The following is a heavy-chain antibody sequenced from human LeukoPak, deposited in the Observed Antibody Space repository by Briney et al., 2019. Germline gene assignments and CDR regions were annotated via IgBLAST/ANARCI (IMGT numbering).Heavy chain of an antibody. J-gene: IGHJ4*02. V-gene: IGHV3-11*01. CDR2: ISSSGSTI. CDR1: GFTFSDYY. D-gene: IGHD2-2*01. Sequence: GGSLRLSCAASGFTFSDYYMSWIRQAPGQGLEWVLYISSSGSTIYYADSVKGRFTISRDNAKNSLYLQMNSLRAEDTAVYYCARDRDNCSSTSCYVGFDYWGQGTLVTVSS. CDR3: ARDRDNCSSTSCYVGFDY.